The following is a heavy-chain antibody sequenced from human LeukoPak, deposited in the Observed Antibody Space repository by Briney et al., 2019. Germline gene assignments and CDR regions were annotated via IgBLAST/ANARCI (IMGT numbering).Heavy chain of an antibody. D-gene: IGHD6-19*01. CDR3: ARQAAGRQSSGWFDY. V-gene: IGHV4-39*01. Sequence: SETLSLTCTVSGGSISSSSYYWGWIRQPPGKGLEWIGSIYYSGSTYYNPSLKSRVTISVDTSKNQFSLKLSSVTAADTAVYYCARQAAGRQSSGWFDYWGQGTLVTVSS. CDR2: IYYSGST. CDR1: GGSISSSSYY. J-gene: IGHJ4*02.